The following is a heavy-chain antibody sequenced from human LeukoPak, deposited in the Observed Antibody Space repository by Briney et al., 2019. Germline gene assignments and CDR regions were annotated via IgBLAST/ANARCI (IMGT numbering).Heavy chain of an antibody. Sequence: GGSLRLSCAASGFTFSSFAMSWVRQPPGKGLEWVSVISGSGTSTYYGDSVKGRFSISRDNSKNTLYLQLNSLRAEDTAMYYCAKDLVVAVMIGHYYFYGMDVWGQGTTVTVSS. CDR1: GFTFSSFA. V-gene: IGHV3-23*01. J-gene: IGHJ6*02. D-gene: IGHD2-2*01. CDR3: AKDLVVAVMIGHYYFYGMDV. CDR2: ISGSGTST.